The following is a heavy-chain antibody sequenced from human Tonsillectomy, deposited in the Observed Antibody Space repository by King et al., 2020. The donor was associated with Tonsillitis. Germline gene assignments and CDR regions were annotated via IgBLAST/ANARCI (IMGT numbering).Heavy chain of an antibody. CDR2: IYQSGST. CDR3: ARGSGYYDSSGWGDYFDY. V-gene: IGHV4-30-2*01. D-gene: IGHD3-22*01. J-gene: IGHJ4*02. CDR1: GGSISSVGYS. Sequence: QLQLQESGSGLVKPSQTLSLTCAVSGGSISSVGYSWSWIRQPPGKGLEWIGYIYQSGSTYYNPSLKSRVTISEDRSKNQFSLKLSSVTAADTAVYYCARGSGYYDSSGWGDYFDYWGQGTLVTVSS.